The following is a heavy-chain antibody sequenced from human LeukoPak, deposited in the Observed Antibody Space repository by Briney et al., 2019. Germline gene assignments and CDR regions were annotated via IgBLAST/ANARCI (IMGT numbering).Heavy chain of an antibody. J-gene: IGHJ4*02. CDR1: GASITTYY. V-gene: IGHV4-4*09. Sequence: SETLSLTCTVSGASITTYYWTWIRQAPGKGLEFIAYIYNGITNYNPSLKSRATISIDAFKNQVSLRLSSVTAADTAVYYCARAPRLLDSWGQGILVTVPS. D-gene: IGHD1-1*01. CDR3: ARAPRLLDS. CDR2: IYNGIT.